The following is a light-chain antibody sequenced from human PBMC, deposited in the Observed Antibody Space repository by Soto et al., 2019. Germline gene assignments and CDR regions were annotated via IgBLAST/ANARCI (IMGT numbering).Light chain of an antibody. Sequence: DVVMTQSPLSLPVTLGQPASISCRSSQSLVHPDGNTYLSWFQQRPGQSPRRLIYKVSNRDSGVPDRISGSGSGTGFTLRISRVEAEYVVIYYCMQGTHWPWTFGQGTKVDIK. J-gene: IGKJ1*01. V-gene: IGKV2-30*02. CDR1: QSLVHPDGNTY. CDR2: KVS. CDR3: MQGTHWPWT.